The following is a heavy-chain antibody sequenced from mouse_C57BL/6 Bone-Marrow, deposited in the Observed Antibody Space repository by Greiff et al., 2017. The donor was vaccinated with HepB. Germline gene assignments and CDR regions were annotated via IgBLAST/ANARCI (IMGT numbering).Heavy chain of an antibody. CDR1: GFTFSDFY. CDR2: SRNKANDYTT. Sequence: EVMLVESGGGLVQSGRSLRLSCATSGFTFSDFYMEWVRQAPGKGREWIAASRNKANDYTTEYSASVKGRFIVSRDTSQSILYLQMNALRAEDTAIYYCARDASQASYAMDYWGQGTSVTVSS. CDR3: ARDASQASYAMDY. V-gene: IGHV7-1*01. D-gene: IGHD3-2*02. J-gene: IGHJ4*01.